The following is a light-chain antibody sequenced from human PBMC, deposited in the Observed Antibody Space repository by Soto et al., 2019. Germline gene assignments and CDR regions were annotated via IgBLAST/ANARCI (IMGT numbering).Light chain of an antibody. J-gene: IGLJ3*02. CDR2: EVS. CDR3: CSYAGSSTWV. CDR1: SSDVGSFNL. Sequence: QSALTQPASVSGSPGQSITISCTGTSSDVGSFNLVSWYQQHPGKAPKLMIDEVSKRPSGVSNRFSGSKSGNTASLTISGLQAEDEADYYCCSYAGSSTWVFGGGTKVTV. V-gene: IGLV2-23*02.